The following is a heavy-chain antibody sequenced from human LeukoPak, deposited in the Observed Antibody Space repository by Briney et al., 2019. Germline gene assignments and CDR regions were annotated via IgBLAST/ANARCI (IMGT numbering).Heavy chain of an antibody. CDR1: GFTFSNYG. Sequence: GGPLRLSCAASGFTFSNYGMHWVRQAPGKGLEWVAVIWYDGSNKYYADSVKGRFTISRDNSKNTVYLQMNSLRAEDTAVYYCARDPGGSNSYWGQGTLVTVSS. J-gene: IGHJ4*02. CDR3: ARDPGGSNSY. CDR2: IWYDGSNK. D-gene: IGHD1-26*01. V-gene: IGHV3-33*01.